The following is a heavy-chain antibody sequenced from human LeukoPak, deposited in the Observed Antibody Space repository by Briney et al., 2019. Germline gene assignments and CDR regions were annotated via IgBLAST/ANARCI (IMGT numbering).Heavy chain of an antibody. D-gene: IGHD3-22*01. V-gene: IGHV3-53*01. J-gene: IGHJ4*02. CDR3: ARLSNYDSSGYYAY. CDR1: GFTVSSNY. Sequence: GGSLRLSCAASGFTVSSNYMSWVRQAPGKGLEWVSVIFSGGSTYYADSVKGRFTISRDNAKNTLYLQMNSLRAEDTAVYYCARLSNYDSSGYYAYWGQGTLVTVSS. CDR2: IFSGGST.